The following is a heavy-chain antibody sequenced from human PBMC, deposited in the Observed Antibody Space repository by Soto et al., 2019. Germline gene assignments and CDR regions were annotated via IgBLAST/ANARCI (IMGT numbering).Heavy chain of an antibody. D-gene: IGHD3-10*01. V-gene: IGHV3-74*01. CDR1: GFTFSSYW. J-gene: IGHJ4*02. CDR3: ARGERGRYNNDY. CDR2: IKGDGIST. Sequence: EVQLVESGGGLVQSGGSLRLSCAASGFTFSSYWMHWVRQAPGKGLVWVSRIKGDGISTNYADSVKGRFTISRDNAKETGFLQIYALSAADTAVYYCARGERGRYNNDYWGQGTLVTVSS.